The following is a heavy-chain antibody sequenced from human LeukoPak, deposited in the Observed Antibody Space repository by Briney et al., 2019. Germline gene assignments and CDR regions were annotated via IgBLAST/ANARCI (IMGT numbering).Heavy chain of an antibody. CDR2: IYYSGST. D-gene: IGHD1-26*01. V-gene: IGHV4-39*01. J-gene: IGHJ4*02. CDR3: ARRRLYSGSYFDY. CDR1: GVSISSSSYY. Sequence: SETLSLTCTVSGVSISSSSYYWGWIRQPPGKGLEWIGSIYYSGSTYYNPSLKSRVTISVDTSKNQFSLKLSSVTAADTAVYYCARRRLYSGSYFDYWGQGTLVTVSS.